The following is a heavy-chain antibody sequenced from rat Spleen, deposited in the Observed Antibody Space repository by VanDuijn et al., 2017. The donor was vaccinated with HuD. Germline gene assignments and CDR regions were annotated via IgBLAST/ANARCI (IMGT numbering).Heavy chain of an antibody. CDR2: INTGSGGT. CDR3: ARHASGYGVMDA. Sequence: QVQLQQSGAELAKPGSSVKISCKASGYTFTSYYISWIKQTTGQGLEYIGYINTGSGGTNYNEKFKGKATLTVDKSSSTAFMQLSSLTPDDSAVYYWARHASGYGVMDAWGQGASVTVSS. CDR1: GYTFTSYY. V-gene: IGHV1-43*01. D-gene: IGHD4-3*01. J-gene: IGHJ4*01.